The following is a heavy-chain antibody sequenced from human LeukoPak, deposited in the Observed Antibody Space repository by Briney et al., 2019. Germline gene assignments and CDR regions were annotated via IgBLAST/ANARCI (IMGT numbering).Heavy chain of an antibody. Sequence: GGSLRLSCAASGFTFSSYWMHWARQAPGKGLVWVSRISSDGSSTSYADSVKGRFTISRDNAKNTLYLQMNSLRAEDTAVYYCARDRVLLWFGELSIDAFDIWGQGTMVTVSS. J-gene: IGHJ3*02. V-gene: IGHV3-74*01. D-gene: IGHD3-10*01. CDR1: GFTFSSYW. CDR2: ISSDGSST. CDR3: ARDRVLLWFGELSIDAFDI.